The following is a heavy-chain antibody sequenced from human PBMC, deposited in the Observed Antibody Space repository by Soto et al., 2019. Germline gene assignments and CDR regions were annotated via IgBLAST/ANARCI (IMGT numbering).Heavy chain of an antibody. CDR1: GFTFSSYS. V-gene: IGHV3-48*01. D-gene: IGHD3-22*01. CDR2: ISSSSSTI. Sequence: PGGSLRLSCAASGFTFSSYSMNWVRQAPGKGLEWVSYISSSSSTIYYADSVKGRSTISRDNAKNSLYLQMNSLRAEDTAVYYCARSYYYDSSGSLNWFDPWGQGTLVTVSS. J-gene: IGHJ5*02. CDR3: ARSYYYDSSGSLNWFDP.